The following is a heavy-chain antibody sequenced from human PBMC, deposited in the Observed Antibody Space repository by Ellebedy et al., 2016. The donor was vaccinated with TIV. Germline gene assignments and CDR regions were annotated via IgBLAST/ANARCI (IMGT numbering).Heavy chain of an antibody. Sequence: SQTLSLTCAISGDSVSSNSAAWNWIRQSPSRGLEWLGRTYYRSKWYNDYAVSVKSRITINPDTSKNQFSLQLNSVTPEDTAVNYCARAGGPDSGILRRWFDYWGQGTLVTVSS. CDR2: TYYRSKWYN. CDR3: ARAGGPDSGILRRWFDY. V-gene: IGHV6-1*01. D-gene: IGHD1-26*01. CDR1: GDSVSSNSAA. J-gene: IGHJ4*02.